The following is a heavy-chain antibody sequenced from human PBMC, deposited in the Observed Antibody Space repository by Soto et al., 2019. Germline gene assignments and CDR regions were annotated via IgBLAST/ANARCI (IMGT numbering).Heavy chain of an antibody. CDR3: ASGARI. J-gene: IGHJ3*02. D-gene: IGHD1-26*01. CDR2: IKEDGSEK. CDR1: RFTFSGYW. Sequence: EVQLVESGGDLVQPGGSLRLSCADSRFTFSGYWMYWVRQAPGKGLYWVANIKEDGSEKNYVDSVRGRFTISRDNAKNSLYLQMNSLRAEDTAVYYCASGARIWGQGTMVTVS. V-gene: IGHV3-7*01.